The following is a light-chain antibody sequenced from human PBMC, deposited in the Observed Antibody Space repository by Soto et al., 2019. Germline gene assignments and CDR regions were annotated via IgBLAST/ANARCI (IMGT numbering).Light chain of an antibody. CDR3: QQYDNWPLT. J-gene: IGKJ4*01. CDR2: GAS. Sequence: EIVLTQSPATLSSFPVDRVTLSCTASQYINTRLAWYQHRPGQAPRLLIYGASTRATGIPARFSGSGSGTEFTLTISSLQSEDFAVYYCQQYDNWPLTFGGGTKVDIK. CDR1: QYINTR. V-gene: IGKV3-15*01.